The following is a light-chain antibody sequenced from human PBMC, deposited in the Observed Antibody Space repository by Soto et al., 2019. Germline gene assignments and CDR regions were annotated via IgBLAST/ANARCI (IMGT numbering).Light chain of an antibody. CDR2: DAS. V-gene: IGKV1-5*01. CDR1: QSISSW. CDR3: QQYNSYGT. J-gene: IGKJ1*01. Sequence: DIQMTQSPSTLSASVGDRVTITCRASQSISSWLAWYQQKPGKAPKLLIYDASSLESGVPSRFSGSGSGTEFTLTISSLQPDDFATYYCQQYNSYGTFXQGTKV.